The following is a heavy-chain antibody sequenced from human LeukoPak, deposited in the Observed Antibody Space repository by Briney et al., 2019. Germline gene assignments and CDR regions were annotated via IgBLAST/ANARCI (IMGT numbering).Heavy chain of an antibody. Sequence: GGSLRLSCAASGFTFSSYGMHWVRQAPGKGLEWVAVIWYDGSNKYYADSVKGRFTISRDNSKNTLYLQMNSLRDEDTAVYYCARTATVTLYFDYWGQGTLVTVSS. V-gene: IGHV3-33*01. D-gene: IGHD4-17*01. J-gene: IGHJ4*02. CDR3: ARTATVTLYFDY. CDR2: IWYDGSNK. CDR1: GFTFSSYG.